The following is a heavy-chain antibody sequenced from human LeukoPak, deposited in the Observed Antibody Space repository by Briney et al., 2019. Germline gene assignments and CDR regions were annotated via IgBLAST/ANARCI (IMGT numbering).Heavy chain of an antibody. D-gene: IGHD5-24*01. J-gene: IGHJ4*02. CDR3: ARGEWLQIGY. V-gene: IGHV3-30*04. CDR2: ISYDGSNK. CDR1: GFTFSSYA. Sequence: PGRSLRLSCAASGFTFSSYAMHWVRQAPGKGLEWVAVISYDGSNKYYADSVKGRFTISRDNSKNTLYLQMNSLRAEDTAVYYCARGEWLQIGYWGQGTLVTVSS.